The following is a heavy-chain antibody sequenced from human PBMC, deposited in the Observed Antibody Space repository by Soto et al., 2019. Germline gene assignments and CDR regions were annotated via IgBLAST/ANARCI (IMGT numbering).Heavy chain of an antibody. CDR2: ISGSGGST. D-gene: IGHD2-15*01. V-gene: IGHV3-23*01. J-gene: IGHJ5*02. CDR1: GFTFSSYA. Sequence: EVQLLESGGGLVQPGGSLRLSCAASGFTFSSYAMSWVRQAPGKGLEWVSAISGSGGSTYYADSVKGRFTISRDNSKNTLYLQMNSLRGEDTAVYYCGSIVVVVAAAISWGQGTLVTVSS. CDR3: GSIVVVVAAAIS.